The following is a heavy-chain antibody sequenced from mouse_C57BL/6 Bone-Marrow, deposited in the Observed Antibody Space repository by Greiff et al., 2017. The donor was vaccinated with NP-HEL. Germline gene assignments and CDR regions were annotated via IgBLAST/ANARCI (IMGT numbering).Heavy chain of an antibody. CDR2: IYPRSGNT. Sequence: QVQLQQSGAELARPGASVKLSCKASGYTFTSYGISWVKQRTGQGLEWIGEIYPRSGNTYYNEKFKGKATLTADKSASTAYMELRSLTSEYSAVYFCARGEDDGYFSYYFDYWGQGTTLTVSS. CDR3: ARGEDDGYFSYYFDY. CDR1: GYTFTSYG. D-gene: IGHD2-3*01. J-gene: IGHJ2*01. V-gene: IGHV1-81*01.